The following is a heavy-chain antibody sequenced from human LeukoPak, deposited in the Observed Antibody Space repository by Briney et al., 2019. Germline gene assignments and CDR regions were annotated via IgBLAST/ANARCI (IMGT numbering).Heavy chain of an antibody. Sequence: SETLSLTCAVYGGSFSGYYWSWIRQPPGKGLEWIGEINHSGSTNYNPSLKSRVTISVDTSKNQFSLKLSSVTAADTAVYYCASTLYYYDSSGYYETGDYWGQGTLVTVSS. CDR1: GGSFSGYY. CDR3: ASTLYYYDSSGYYETGDY. J-gene: IGHJ4*02. V-gene: IGHV4-34*01. D-gene: IGHD3-22*01. CDR2: INHSGST.